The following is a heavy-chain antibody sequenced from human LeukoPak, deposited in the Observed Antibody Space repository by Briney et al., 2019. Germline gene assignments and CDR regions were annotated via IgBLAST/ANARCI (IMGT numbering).Heavy chain of an antibody. CDR3: ARHPLSVVAFEY. CDR1: GGSVSSSSYY. J-gene: IGHJ4*02. CDR2: IYYSGST. D-gene: IGHD2-21*01. Sequence: PSQTLSLTCTVSGGSVSSSSYYWGWIRQPPGKGLEWIASIYYSGSTYYNPSLKSRVTIFVDTSENQFSLKLRSVTAADTAMYYCARHPLSVVAFEYWGQGTLVTVSS. V-gene: IGHV4-39*01.